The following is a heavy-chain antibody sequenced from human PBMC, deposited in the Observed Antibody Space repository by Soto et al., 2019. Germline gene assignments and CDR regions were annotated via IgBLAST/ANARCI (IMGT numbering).Heavy chain of an antibody. V-gene: IGHV1-69*01. CDR1: GGTFSSYA. CDR2: IIPIFGTA. Sequence: QVQLVQSGAEVKKPGSSVKVSCKASGGTFSSYAISWVRQAPGQGLECMGGIIPIFGTANSAQKFQGRVTITADESTSTAYMELSSLRSEDTAVYYCARDEWTGTTYYYYGMDVWGQGTTVTVSS. D-gene: IGHD1-7*01. J-gene: IGHJ6*02. CDR3: ARDEWTGTTYYYYGMDV.